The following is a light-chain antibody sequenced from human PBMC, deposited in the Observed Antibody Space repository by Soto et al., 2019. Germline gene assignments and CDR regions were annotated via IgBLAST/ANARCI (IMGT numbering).Light chain of an antibody. Sequence: EIVLTQSPATLSLSPGERATLSGRASQSVSSYLAWYQQKPGQAPRLLIYDASNRATGIPARFSGSGSGTDFTLTISSLEPEDFAVYYCQQRSNWRSITFGQGTRLEI. CDR1: QSVSSY. CDR2: DAS. V-gene: IGKV3-11*01. CDR3: QQRSNWRSIT. J-gene: IGKJ5*01.